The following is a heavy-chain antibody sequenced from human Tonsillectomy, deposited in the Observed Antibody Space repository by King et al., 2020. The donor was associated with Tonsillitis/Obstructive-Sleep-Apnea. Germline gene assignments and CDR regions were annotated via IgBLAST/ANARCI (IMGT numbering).Heavy chain of an antibody. V-gene: IGHV3-49*04. Sequence: VQLVESGGGLVQPGRSLRLSCTASGFTFGDYAMSWVRQAPGKGLEWVGFIRSKAFGGTTEYAASVKGRFIISRDDSKSIAYLQMNSLKIEDTAVYYCTRVAICGVVDSSWFDPWGQGTLVTVSS. CDR1: GFTFGDYA. CDR2: IRSKAFGGTT. CDR3: TRVAICGVVDSSWFDP. D-gene: IGHD3-3*01. J-gene: IGHJ5*02.